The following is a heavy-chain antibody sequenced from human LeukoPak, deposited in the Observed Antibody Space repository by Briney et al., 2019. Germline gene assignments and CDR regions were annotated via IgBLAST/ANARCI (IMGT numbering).Heavy chain of an antibody. CDR2: INPNSGGT. CDR1: GCTFTGYY. CDR3: AREVYIAARPDNWFDP. Sequence: ASVKVSCKASGCTFTGYYMHWVRQAPGQGLEWMGWINPNSGGTNYAQKFQGRVTMTRDTSISTAYMELSRLRSDDTAVYYCAREVYIAARPDNWFDPWGQGTLVTVSS. V-gene: IGHV1-2*02. D-gene: IGHD6-6*01. J-gene: IGHJ5*02.